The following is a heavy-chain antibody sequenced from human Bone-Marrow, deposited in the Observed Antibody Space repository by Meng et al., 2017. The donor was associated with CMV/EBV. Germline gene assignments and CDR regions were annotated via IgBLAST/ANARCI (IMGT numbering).Heavy chain of an antibody. CDR2: ISTGSGYI. V-gene: IGHV3-21*01. CDR1: GFTFSDYS. Sequence: GGSLRLSCAASGFTFSDYSMHWVRQAPGKGLEWVASISTGSGYIYYAESVKGRFTISRDNAKNSLHLLINSLRGNDTAIYYCASPGTYTKHQTWGQGTLVAVSS. J-gene: IGHJ5*02. CDR3: ASPGTYTKHQT. D-gene: IGHD1-14*01.